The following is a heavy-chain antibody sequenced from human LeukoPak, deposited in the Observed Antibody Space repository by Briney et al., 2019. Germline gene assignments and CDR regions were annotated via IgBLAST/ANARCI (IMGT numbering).Heavy chain of an antibody. CDR1: GFTLLDYA. D-gene: IGHD3-9*01. V-gene: IGHV3-9*01. CDR2: ISWYSGSI. Sequence: GGSLRLSCVASGFTLLDYAMHWVRQAPGKGVEGVSRISWYSGSIHYAHSLRGRLTLSRENAKNSLYLQMNSLRAENTALYYCAKPRNYDNLTCHTQWYFDYWGQGTLVTVSS. CDR3: AKPRNYDNLTCHTQWYFDY. J-gene: IGHJ4*02.